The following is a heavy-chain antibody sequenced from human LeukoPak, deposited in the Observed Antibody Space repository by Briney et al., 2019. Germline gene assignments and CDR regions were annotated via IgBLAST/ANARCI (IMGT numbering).Heavy chain of an antibody. CDR2: IYYSGSA. CDR3: ARFITGVVPAAIPAAFDHYYYGMDV. J-gene: IGHJ6*02. CDR1: GGSISSSSYY. Sequence: PSETLSLTCTVSGGSISSSSYYWGWIRQPPGKGLEWIGSIYYSGSAYYNPSLKSRVTISVDTSKNQFSLKLSSVTAADTAVYYCARFITGVVPAAIPAAFDHYYYGMDVWGQGTTVTVSS. V-gene: IGHV4-39*01. D-gene: IGHD2-2*01.